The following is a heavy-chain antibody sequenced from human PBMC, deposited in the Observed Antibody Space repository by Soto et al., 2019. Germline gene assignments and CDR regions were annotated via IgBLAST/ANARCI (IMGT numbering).Heavy chain of an antibody. J-gene: IGHJ5*02. CDR3: ARHKRIVWFDP. CDR2: IYYSGST. Sequence: SSETLSLTCTVSGGSISSYYWSWIRQPPGKGLEWIGYIYYSGSTNYNPSLKSRVTISVDTSKNQFSLKLSSVTAADTAVYYCARHKRIVWFDPWGQGTLVTVSS. D-gene: IGHD2-15*01. V-gene: IGHV4-59*08. CDR1: GGSISSYY.